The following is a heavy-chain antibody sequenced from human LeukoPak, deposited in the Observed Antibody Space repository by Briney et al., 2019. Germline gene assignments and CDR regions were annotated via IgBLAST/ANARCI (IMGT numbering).Heavy chain of an antibody. Sequence: ASVKVSCKVSGYTLTELSMHWVRQAPGKGLEWMGGFDPEDGETIYAQKLQGRVTMTTDTSTSTAYMELRSLRSDDTAVYYCARWGPPIAAAGKGDYWGQGTLVTVSS. CDR3: ARWGPPIAAAGKGDY. D-gene: IGHD6-13*01. CDR1: GYTLTELS. V-gene: IGHV1-24*01. CDR2: FDPEDGET. J-gene: IGHJ4*02.